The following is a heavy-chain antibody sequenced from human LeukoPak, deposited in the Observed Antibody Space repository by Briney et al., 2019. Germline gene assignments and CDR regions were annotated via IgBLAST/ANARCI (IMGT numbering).Heavy chain of an antibody. D-gene: IGHD6-6*01. CDR1: GGSISSGGYY. CDR3: ARSSGSSSSKRDFDY. Sequence: SQTLSLTCTVSGGSISSGGYYWSWIRQHPGKGLEWIGYIYYSGSTYYNPSLKSRVTISVDTSKNQFSLKLSSVTAADTAVYYCARSSGSSSSKRDFDYCGQGTLVTVSS. J-gene: IGHJ4*02. CDR2: IYYSGST. V-gene: IGHV4-31*03.